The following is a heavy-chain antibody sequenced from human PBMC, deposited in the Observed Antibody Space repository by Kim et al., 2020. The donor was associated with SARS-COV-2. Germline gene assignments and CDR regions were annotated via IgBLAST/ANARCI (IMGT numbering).Heavy chain of an antibody. Sequence: GGSLRLSCAASGFTVSSNYMSWVRQAPGKGLEWVSVIYSGGSTYYADSVKGRFTISRDNSKNTLYLQMNSLRAEDTAVYYCARDLGDGSGSYYKAASYYGMDVWGQGTTVTVSS. CDR3: ARDLGDGSGSYYKAASYYGMDV. V-gene: IGHV3-66*01. J-gene: IGHJ6*02. CDR2: IYSGGST. CDR1: GFTVSSNY. D-gene: IGHD3-10*01.